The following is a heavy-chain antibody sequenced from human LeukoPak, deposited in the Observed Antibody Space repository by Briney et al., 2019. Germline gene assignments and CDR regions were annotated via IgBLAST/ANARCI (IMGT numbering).Heavy chain of an antibody. J-gene: IGHJ3*02. CDR1: GFTFSGYW. D-gene: IGHD3-10*01. V-gene: IGHV3-74*01. CDR2: INSEGSTT. CDR3: ARVGITMVRTDAFDI. Sequence: GGSLRLSCGASGFTFSGYWMHWVRQAPGKGPVWVSRINSEGSTTDYADSVKGRFTISRDNAKNTLYLQMNSLRAEDTAVYYCARVGITMVRTDAFDIWGQGTMVTVSS.